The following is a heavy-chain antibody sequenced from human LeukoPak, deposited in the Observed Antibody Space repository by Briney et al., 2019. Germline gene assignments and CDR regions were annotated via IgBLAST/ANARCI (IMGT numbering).Heavy chain of an antibody. J-gene: IGHJ5*02. V-gene: IGHV1-69*05. Sequence: SVKVSCKASGGTFSSYAISWVRQAPGQGLEWMGGIIPIFGTANYAQKFQGRVTITTDESTSTAYMELSSLRSEDTAVYYCARDSTCSSTSCYPNWFDPWGQGALVTVSS. D-gene: IGHD2-2*01. CDR1: GGTFSSYA. CDR3: ARDSTCSSTSCYPNWFDP. CDR2: IIPIFGTA.